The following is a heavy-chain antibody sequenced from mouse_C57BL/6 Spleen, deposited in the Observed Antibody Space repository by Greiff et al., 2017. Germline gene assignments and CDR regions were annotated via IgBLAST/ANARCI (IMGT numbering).Heavy chain of an antibody. CDR3: ARDYGSSLAWFAY. D-gene: IGHD1-1*01. V-gene: IGHV1-54*01. CDR1: GYAFTNYL. J-gene: IGHJ3*01. CDR2: INPGSGGT. Sequence: VQGVESGAELVRPGTSVKVSCKASGYAFTNYLIEWVKQRPGQGLEWIGVINPGSGGTNYNEKFKGKATLTADKSSSTAYMQLSSLTSEDSAVYVCARDYGSSLAWFAYWGQGTLVTVSA.